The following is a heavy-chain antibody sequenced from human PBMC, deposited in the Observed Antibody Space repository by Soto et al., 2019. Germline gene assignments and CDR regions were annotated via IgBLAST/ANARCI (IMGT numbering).Heavy chain of an antibody. CDR3: ARDLVQYEAYRMDV. Sequence: PGGSLRLSCAASGFTFSSYAMHWVPQAQGKGLEWVAVISYDGSNKYYADSVKGRFTISRDNSKNTLYLQMNSLRAEDTAVYYCARDLVQYEAYRMDVWGQGTTATVS. CDR2: ISYDGSNK. V-gene: IGHV3-30-3*01. CDR1: GFTFSSYA. D-gene: IGHD4-4*01. J-gene: IGHJ6*01.